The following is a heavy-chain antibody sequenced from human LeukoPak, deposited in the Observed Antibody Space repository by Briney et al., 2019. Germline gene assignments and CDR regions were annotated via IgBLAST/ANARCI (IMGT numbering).Heavy chain of an antibody. CDR3: ARDFGARGWFDY. D-gene: IGHD6-19*01. CDR1: GFSFSVFW. J-gene: IGHJ4*02. V-gene: IGHV3-74*01. Sequence: PGGSLRLSCAASGFSFSVFWMHWVRQVPGKGPVWVSRIKTDGSITDYADSVKGRFTISRDNAKNTLYLQMNSLRAEDTAVYYCARDFGARGWFDYWGQGTLVTVSS. CDR2: IKTDGSIT.